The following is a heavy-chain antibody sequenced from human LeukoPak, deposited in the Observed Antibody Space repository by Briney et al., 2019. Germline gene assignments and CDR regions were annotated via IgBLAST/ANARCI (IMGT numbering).Heavy chain of an antibody. J-gene: IGHJ4*02. V-gene: IGHV1-69*05. CDR3: ARMYYDSSGYNSPFDY. D-gene: IGHD3-22*01. Sequence: SVKVSCKASGGTFSSYAISWVRQAPGQGLEWMGGIIPIFGTANYAQKFQGRVTITTDESTSTAYMELSSLRSEDTAVYYCARMYYDSSGYNSPFDYWGQGTLVTVSS. CDR1: GGTFSSYA. CDR2: IIPIFGTA.